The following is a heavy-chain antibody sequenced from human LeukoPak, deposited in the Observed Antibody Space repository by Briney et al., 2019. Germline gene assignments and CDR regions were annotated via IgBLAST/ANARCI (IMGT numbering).Heavy chain of an antibody. V-gene: IGHV3-7*01. CDR1: EFNFAIEW. J-gene: IGHJ4*01. CDR2: IKGDGSEK. D-gene: IGHD3-10*01. Sequence: GGSLRLSCAASEFNFAIEWMTWVRQAPGTGLEWVATIKGDGSEKYYVASVKGRFTISRDNAKNSLYLQMNSLKDEDTAVYYCAGDRGWTFYLWGQGTLVTVSS. CDR3: AGDRGWTFYL.